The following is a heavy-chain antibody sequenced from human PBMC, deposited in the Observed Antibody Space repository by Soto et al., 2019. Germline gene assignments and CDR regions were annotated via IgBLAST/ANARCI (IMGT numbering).Heavy chain of an antibody. CDR3: ARRPFDPQPPRDAFDI. CDR2: INPNSGGT. J-gene: IGHJ3*02. Sequence: ASVKVSCKASGYTFTGYYMHWVRQAPGQGLEWMGWINPNSGGTNYAQKFQGRVTMTRDTSISTAYMELSRLRSDDTAVYYCARRPFDPQPPRDAFDIWGQGTMVTISS. D-gene: IGHD3-9*01. V-gene: IGHV1-2*02. CDR1: GYTFTGYY.